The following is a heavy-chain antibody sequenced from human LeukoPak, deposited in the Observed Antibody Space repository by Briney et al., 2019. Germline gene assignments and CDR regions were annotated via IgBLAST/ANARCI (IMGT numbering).Heavy chain of an antibody. CDR3: ARDRVAAAGYLDY. Sequence: PSETLSLTCAGSGGSIRSSNWWSWVRQPPGKGLEWIGEIYDSGSPNYNPSLKSRATITVDKSKNQFSLKLSSVTAADTAVYYCARDRVAAAGYLDYWGQGTLVTVSS. CDR2: IYDSGSP. CDR1: GGSIRSSNW. D-gene: IGHD6-13*01. V-gene: IGHV4-4*02. J-gene: IGHJ4*02.